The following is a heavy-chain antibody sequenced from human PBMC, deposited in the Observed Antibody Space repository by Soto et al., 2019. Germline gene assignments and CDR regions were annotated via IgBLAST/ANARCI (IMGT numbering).Heavy chain of an antibody. Sequence: SETLSLTCAVYGGSFSGYYWSWIRQPPGKGLEWIGEINHSGSTNYNPSLKSRVTISVDTSKNQFSLKLSSVTAADTAVYYCARVRRYMVRGVPPRYYYYGMDVWGQGTTVTVSS. V-gene: IGHV4-34*01. J-gene: IGHJ6*02. CDR1: GGSFSGYY. CDR3: ARVRRYMVRGVPPRYYYYGMDV. D-gene: IGHD3-10*01. CDR2: INHSGST.